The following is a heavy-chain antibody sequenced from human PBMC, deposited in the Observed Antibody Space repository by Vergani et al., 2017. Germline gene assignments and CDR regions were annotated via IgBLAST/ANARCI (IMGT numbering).Heavy chain of an antibody. D-gene: IGHD3-10*01. CDR3: AKQYFVSGNYLFDY. CDR1: GFTFSSYS. Sequence: EVQLVESGGGLVKRGGSLRLSCAASGFTFSSYSMNWVRQAPGKGLEWVSSISSSSSYIHYSDSLKGRFTISRDNAKSSLYLQMNNLRTEDTAIYYCAKQYFVSGNYLFDYGGQGTLVTVSS. CDR2: ISSSSSYI. J-gene: IGHJ4*02. V-gene: IGHV3-21*04.